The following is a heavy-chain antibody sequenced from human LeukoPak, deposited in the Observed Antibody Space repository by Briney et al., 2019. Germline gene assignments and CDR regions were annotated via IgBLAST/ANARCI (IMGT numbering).Heavy chain of an antibody. CDR2: IKQDGSQT. D-gene: IGHD6-13*01. V-gene: IGHV3-7*01. CDR1: GFTISGSF. CDR3: ARDRDSSWYPYFES. J-gene: IGHJ4*02. Sequence: GGSLRLSCVASGFTISGSFMSWVRQVPGKGLEWVTNIKQDGSQTYYIDSVKGRFTISRDNAKNSVYLQVNSLRVEDTAVYYCARDRDSSWYPYFESWGQGTLVTVPS.